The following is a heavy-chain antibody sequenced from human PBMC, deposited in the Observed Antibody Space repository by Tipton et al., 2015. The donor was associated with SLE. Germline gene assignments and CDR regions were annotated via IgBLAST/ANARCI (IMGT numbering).Heavy chain of an antibody. Sequence: TLSLTCAVSGGSISSSNWWSWVRQPPGKGLEWIGRIYTSGSTNYNPSLKSRVTISVDTSKNQFSLKLSSVTAADTAVYYCARDQGVVPAAMSFDYWGQGTLVTVSS. J-gene: IGHJ4*02. V-gene: IGHV4-4*02. CDR1: GGSISSSNW. CDR3: ARDQGVVPAAMSFDY. D-gene: IGHD2-2*01. CDR2: IYTSGST.